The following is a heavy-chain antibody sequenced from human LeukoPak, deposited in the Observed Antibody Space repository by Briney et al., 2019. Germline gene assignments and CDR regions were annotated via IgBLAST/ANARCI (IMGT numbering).Heavy chain of an antibody. CDR1: GYSISSGYY. V-gene: IGHV4-38-2*02. D-gene: IGHD3-10*01. J-gene: IGHJ4*02. Sequence: SETLSLTCTVSGYSISSGYYWGWIRQPPGKGLEWIGSIYHSGSTYYNPSLKSRVTISVDTSKNQFSLKLSSVTAADTAVYYCASTAHITVVRGVVYWGQGTLVTVSS. CDR2: IYHSGST. CDR3: ASTAHITVVRGVVY.